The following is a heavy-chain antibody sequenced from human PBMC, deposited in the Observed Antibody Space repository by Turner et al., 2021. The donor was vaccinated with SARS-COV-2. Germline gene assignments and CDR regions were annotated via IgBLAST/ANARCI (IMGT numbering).Heavy chain of an antibody. CDR2: FDPEDAET. V-gene: IGHV1-24*01. J-gene: IGHJ4*02. CDR3: ATGYAYCGGDCSIHY. CDR1: GYTLTELS. Sequence: QVQLLQSGAEVKKPGASVKVSCQVSGYTLTELSMHWVRQAPGKGLEWMGGFDPEDAETIYAQKFQGRVTMTEDTSTDTAYMELSSLRSEDTAVYYCATGYAYCGGDCSIHYWGQGTLVAVSS. D-gene: IGHD2-21*02.